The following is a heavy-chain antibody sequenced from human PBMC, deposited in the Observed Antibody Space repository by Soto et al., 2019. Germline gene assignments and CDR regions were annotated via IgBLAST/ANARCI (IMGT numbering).Heavy chain of an antibody. CDR3: ERDSNILTGYLSDAFDI. D-gene: IGHD3-9*01. V-gene: IGHV3-11*06. CDR2: ISSSSSYT. Sequence: PGWSLRLSCAASGFTFSDYYMSWIRQAPGKRLEWVSYISSSSSYTNYADSVKGRFTISRDNAKNSLYLQMNSLRAEDTAVYYCERDSNILTGYLSDAFDIWGQGTMVTVSS. J-gene: IGHJ3*02. CDR1: GFTFSDYY.